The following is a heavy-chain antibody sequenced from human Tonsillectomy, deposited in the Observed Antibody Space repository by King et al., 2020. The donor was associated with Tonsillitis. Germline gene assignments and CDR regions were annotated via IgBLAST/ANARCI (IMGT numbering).Heavy chain of an antibody. CDR2: IYYSGST. Sequence: VQLQESGPGLVKPSETLSLTCTVSGGSISSYYWSWLRQPPGKGLEWIGYIYYSGSTNYNPSLKSRVTISVDTSKNQFSLKLSSVTAADTAVYYCARSQYYYDTSGYLYFDYWGQGTLVTVSS. CDR1: GGSISSYY. V-gene: IGHV4-59*01. D-gene: IGHD3-22*01. CDR3: ARSQYYYDTSGYLYFDY. J-gene: IGHJ4*02.